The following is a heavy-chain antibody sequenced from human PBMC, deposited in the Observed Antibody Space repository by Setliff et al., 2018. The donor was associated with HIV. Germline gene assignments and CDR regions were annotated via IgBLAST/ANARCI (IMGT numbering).Heavy chain of an antibody. CDR3: AKDGPYYCNGGSCYDV. Sequence: SETLSLTCAVSTYSISSGYYWGWIRQPPGKGLEWIANIFHSGITSYNPSLRSRVTISVDTSRNQFSLKLTSVTAADTAVYYCAKDGPYYCNGGSCYDVWGQGILVTVSS. CDR1: TYSISSGYY. V-gene: IGHV4-38-2*02. CDR2: IFHSGIT. D-gene: IGHD2-15*01. J-gene: IGHJ4*02.